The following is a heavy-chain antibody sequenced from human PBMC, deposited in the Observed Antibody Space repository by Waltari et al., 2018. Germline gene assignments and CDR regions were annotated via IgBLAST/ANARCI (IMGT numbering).Heavy chain of an antibody. D-gene: IGHD1-26*01. CDR3: AREVGSWGGSGGGY. CDR2: IIPIFGTA. J-gene: IGHJ4*02. Sequence: QVQLVQSGAEVKKPGSSVTVACKASGGTFSSYAISWVRPAPGQGLEWMGRIIPIFGTANDAQKFQGRVTITADKSTSTAYMELSSLRSEDTAVYYCAREVGSWGGSGGGYWGQGTLVTVSS. CDR1: GGTFSSYA. V-gene: IGHV1-69*08.